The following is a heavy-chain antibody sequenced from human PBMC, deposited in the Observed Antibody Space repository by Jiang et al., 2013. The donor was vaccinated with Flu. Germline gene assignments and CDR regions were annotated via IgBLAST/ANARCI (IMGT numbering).Heavy chain of an antibody. D-gene: IGHD3-10*01. J-gene: IGHJ6*02. Sequence: GAEVKKPGASVKVSCKASGYTFTGYYMHWVRQAPGQGLEWMGWINPNSGGTNYAQKFQGWVTMTRDTSISTAYMELSRLRSDDTAVYYCARDAYGSGSGYYYYYGMDVWGQGTTVTVSS. CDR3: ARDAYGSGSGYYYYYGMDV. CDR2: INPNSGGT. CDR1: GYTFTGYY. V-gene: IGHV1-2*04.